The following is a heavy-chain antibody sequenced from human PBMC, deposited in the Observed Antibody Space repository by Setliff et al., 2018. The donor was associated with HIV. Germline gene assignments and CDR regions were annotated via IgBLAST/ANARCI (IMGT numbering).Heavy chain of an antibody. Sequence: PVGSLRLSCATSGFTFSNFWVTWVCQAPGKGLEWVANIKEDGSETFYVDSVKGRFTMSRDNAKNLVYLEMNSLKVEDTAVYYCARDATRGGDFDFWGQGTLVTVSS. J-gene: IGHJ4*02. CDR2: IKEDGSET. CDR3: ARDATRGGDFDF. CDR1: GFTFSNFW. V-gene: IGHV3-7*01. D-gene: IGHD1-26*01.